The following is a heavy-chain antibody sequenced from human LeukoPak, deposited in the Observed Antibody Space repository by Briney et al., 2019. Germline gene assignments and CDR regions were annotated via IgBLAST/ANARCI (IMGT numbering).Heavy chain of an antibody. J-gene: IGHJ5*02. Sequence: SGPALVKPTQTLTLTCTFSGFSLSTSGMRVSWIRQPPGKALEWLARIDWDDDKFYSTSLKTRLTISKDTSKSQVVLTLTNMDPVDTATYYCARSGYSGYDGYWFDPWGQGTLVTVSP. CDR2: IDWDDDK. CDR1: GFSLSTSGMR. CDR3: ARSGYSGYDGYWFDP. V-gene: IGHV2-70*04. D-gene: IGHD5-12*01.